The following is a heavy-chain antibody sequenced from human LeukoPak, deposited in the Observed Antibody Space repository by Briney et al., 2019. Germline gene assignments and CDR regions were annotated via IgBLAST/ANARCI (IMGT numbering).Heavy chain of an antibody. CDR3: ARDSMVRGVLSSIS. D-gene: IGHD3-10*01. CDR1: GFTFSSYS. V-gene: IGHV3-21*01. J-gene: IGHJ5*02. CDR2: ISSSSSYI. Sequence: PGGSLRLSCAASGFTFSSYSMNGVRQAPGKGLEWVSSISSSSSYIYSADSVKGRFTISRDNAKNSLYLQMNSLRAEDTAVYYCARDSMVRGVLSSISWGQGTLVTVSS.